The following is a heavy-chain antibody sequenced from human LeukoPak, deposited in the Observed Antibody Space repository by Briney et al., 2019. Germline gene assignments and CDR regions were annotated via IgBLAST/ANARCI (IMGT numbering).Heavy chain of an antibody. V-gene: IGHV4-59*01. CDR3: ATSGTIVGDSLDY. Sequence: SETLSLTCTVSGGSISSYYWSWIRQPPGKGLEWIGYIYYSGSTNYNPSLKSRVTISVDTSRNQFSLRLSSVTAADTAVYYCATSGTIVGDSLDYWGQGTLVTVSS. D-gene: IGHD1-26*01. CDR1: GGSISSYY. CDR2: IYYSGST. J-gene: IGHJ4*02.